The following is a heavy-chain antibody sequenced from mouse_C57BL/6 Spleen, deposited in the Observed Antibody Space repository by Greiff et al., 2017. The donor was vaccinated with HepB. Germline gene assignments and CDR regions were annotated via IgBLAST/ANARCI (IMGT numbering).Heavy chain of an antibody. CDR1: GYTFTSYW. V-gene: IGHV1-7*01. D-gene: IGHD2-12*01. Sequence: QVQLKQSGAELAKPGASVKLSCKASGYTFTSYWMHWVKQRPGQGLEWIGYINPSSGYTKYNQKFKDKATLTADKSSSTAYMQLSSLTYEDSAVYYCARYSNDVNYAMDYWGQGTSVTVSS. CDR3: ARYSNDVNYAMDY. J-gene: IGHJ4*01. CDR2: INPSSGYT.